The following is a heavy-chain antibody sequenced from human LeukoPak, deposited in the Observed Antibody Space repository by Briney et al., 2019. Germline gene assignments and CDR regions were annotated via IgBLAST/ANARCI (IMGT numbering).Heavy chain of an antibody. CDR3: ARDSRDY. CDR2: IKHDGSEE. Sequence: GGSLSLACAAAGFTFSIYWMTWVRHAPGKGLEWVAKIKHDGSEEYYVDSVKGRLTISRDNAKNSLYLQMNSLRAEDTAVYYCARDSRDYWGQGTLVTVSS. V-gene: IGHV3-7*01. J-gene: IGHJ4*02. CDR1: GFTFSIYW.